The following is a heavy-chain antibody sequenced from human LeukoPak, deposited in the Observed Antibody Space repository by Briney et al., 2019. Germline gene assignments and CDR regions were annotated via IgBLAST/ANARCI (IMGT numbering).Heavy chain of an antibody. V-gene: IGHV3-30*18. CDR3: AKEKLPSGYSFLTDY. CDR1: GFTFNSYG. J-gene: IGHJ4*02. D-gene: IGHD5-18*01. Sequence: GGSLRLSCAASGFTFNSYGMHWVRQAPGKGLEWVAVISYDGPNKYYADSVKGRFTISRDDSKSTLYLQMNSLRPEDAAVYYCAKEKLPSGYSFLTDYWGQGTLVTVSS. CDR2: ISYDGPNK.